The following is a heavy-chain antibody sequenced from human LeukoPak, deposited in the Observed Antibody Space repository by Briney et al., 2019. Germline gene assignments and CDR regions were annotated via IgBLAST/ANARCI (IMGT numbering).Heavy chain of an antibody. V-gene: IGHV4-39*07. CDR3: ARGHRNEGDYYFDY. CDR2: INHSGST. Sequence: SETLSLTCTVSGGSISSSSYYWGWIRQPPGKGLEWIGEINHSGSTNYNPSLKSRVTISVDTSKNQFSLKLSSVTAADTAVYYCARGHRNEGDYYFDYWGQGTLVTVSS. D-gene: IGHD1-14*01. CDR1: GGSISSSSYY. J-gene: IGHJ4*02.